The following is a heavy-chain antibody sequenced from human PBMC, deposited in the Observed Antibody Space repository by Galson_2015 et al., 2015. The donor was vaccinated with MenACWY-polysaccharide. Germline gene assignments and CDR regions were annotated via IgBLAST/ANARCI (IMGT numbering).Heavy chain of an antibody. Sequence: QSGAEVKKPGESLKISCTASGYLFTSFAIGWVRQMPGKGLEWLGIIYPSDSDVKYNPSFQGQVTFSADRSTNTAYLQWSSLKASDSAMYYCARKDHGTGSMDVWSQGTTVTVSS. D-gene: IGHD3-10*01. CDR3: ARKDHGTGSMDV. CDR2: IYPSDSDV. J-gene: IGHJ6*02. CDR1: GYLFTSFA. V-gene: IGHV5-51*01.